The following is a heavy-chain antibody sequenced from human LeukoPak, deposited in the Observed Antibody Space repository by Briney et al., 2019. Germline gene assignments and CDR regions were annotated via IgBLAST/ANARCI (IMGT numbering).Heavy chain of an antibody. CDR2: ISYDGSNK. Sequence: GGSLRLSCAASGFTFRSYGMHWVRQAPGKGLEWVAVISYDGSNKYYGDSVKGRFTISRDNSKNTLYLQMNSLRAEDTAVYYCAKGGNDYYYYGMDVWGQGTTVTVSS. CDR1: GFTFRSYG. CDR3: AKGGNDYYYYGMDV. V-gene: IGHV3-30*18. J-gene: IGHJ6*02. D-gene: IGHD3-10*01.